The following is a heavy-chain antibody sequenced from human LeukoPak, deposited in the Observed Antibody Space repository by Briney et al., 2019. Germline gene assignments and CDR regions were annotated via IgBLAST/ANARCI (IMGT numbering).Heavy chain of an antibody. CDR1: GFTFSSSS. J-gene: IGHJ4*02. D-gene: IGHD1-7*01. CDR2: ISGSGGST. V-gene: IGHV3-23*01. CDR3: AKWGITGTRNFDY. Sequence: GGSLRLSCAASGFTFSSSSMSWVRLAPGKGLEWVSGISGSGGSTYYADSVKGRFTISRDNSKNTLYLQMTSLRAEDTAVYYCAKWGITGTRNFDYWGQGTLVTVSS.